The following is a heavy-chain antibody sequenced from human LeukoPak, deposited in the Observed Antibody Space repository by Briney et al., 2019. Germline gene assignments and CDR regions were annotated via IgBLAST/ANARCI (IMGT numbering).Heavy chain of an antibody. J-gene: IGHJ5*02. CDR1: GFIVSSNY. V-gene: IGHV3-53*05. Sequence: GGSLRLSCAASGFIVSSNYMSWVRQAPGKGLEWVSLIYSGGSTYYADSVKGRFTISRDNSKNTVYLQMNSLRDEDTAVYYCAKDKRGSSGWYDHWGQGTLVIVSS. CDR3: AKDKRGSSGWYDH. CDR2: IYSGGST. D-gene: IGHD6-19*01.